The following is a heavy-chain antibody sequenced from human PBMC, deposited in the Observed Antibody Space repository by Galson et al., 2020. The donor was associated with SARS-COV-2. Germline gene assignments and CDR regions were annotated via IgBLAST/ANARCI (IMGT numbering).Heavy chain of an antibody. J-gene: IGHJ4*02. Sequence: GGSLRLSCAASGFTFSEYFMSWIRQAPGKGLEWVSYIRNTATTMNYADSVKGRFTISRDNTKNSLYLQMNSLRAEDTAVYYCASLRAPWYVGHWGQGILVTVSS. CDR3: ASLRAPWYVGH. V-gene: IGHV3-11*01. CDR2: IRNTATTM. CDR1: GFTFSEYF.